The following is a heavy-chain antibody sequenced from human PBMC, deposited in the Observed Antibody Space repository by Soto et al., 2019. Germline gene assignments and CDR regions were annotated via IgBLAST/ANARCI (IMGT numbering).Heavy chain of an antibody. CDR3: ARSYYYDSSGYYNYFDY. J-gene: IGHJ4*02. D-gene: IGHD3-22*01. Sequence: EVQLVESGGGLVQPGGSLRLSCAASGFTFSSYWMSWVRQAPGKGLEWVANIKQDGSEKYYVDSVKGRFTISRDNAKNSLYLQMNSLRAEDTAVYYCARSYYYDSSGYYNYFDYWGQGTLVTVSS. V-gene: IGHV3-7*03. CDR1: GFTFSSYW. CDR2: IKQDGSEK.